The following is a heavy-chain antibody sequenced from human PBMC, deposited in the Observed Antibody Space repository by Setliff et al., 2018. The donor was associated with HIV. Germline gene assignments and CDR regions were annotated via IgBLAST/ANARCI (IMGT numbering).Heavy chain of an antibody. CDR3: ARHYYGSGSYYNAPPYYYYYMDV. CDR1: GGSISNYY. J-gene: IGHJ6*03. V-gene: IGHV4-4*09. Sequence: PSETLSLTCTVSGGSISNYYWSWIRQPPGKGLEWIGYIYTSGSTNYNPSLKSRVTISVDTSKNQFSLKLSSVTAADTAVYYCARHYYGSGSYYNAPPYYYYYMDVWGKGTTVTVS. CDR2: IYTSGST. D-gene: IGHD3-10*01.